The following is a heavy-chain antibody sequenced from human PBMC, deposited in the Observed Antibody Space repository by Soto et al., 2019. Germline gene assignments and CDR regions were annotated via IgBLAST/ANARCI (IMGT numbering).Heavy chain of an antibody. D-gene: IGHD6-13*01. CDR2: ISYDGSNK. CDR3: AKEGSSSWPYFDY. CDR1: GFTFSSYG. V-gene: IGHV3-30*18. J-gene: IGHJ4*02. Sequence: PGGSLRLSCAASGFTFSSYGMHWVRQAPGKGLEWVAVISYDGSNKYYADSVKGRFTISRDNSKNTLYLQMNSLRAEDTAVYYCAKEGSSSWPYFDYWGQGTLVTVS.